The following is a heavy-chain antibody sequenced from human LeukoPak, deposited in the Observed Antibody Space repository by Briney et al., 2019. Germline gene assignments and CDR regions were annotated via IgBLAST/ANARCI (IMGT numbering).Heavy chain of an antibody. CDR2: IYYSGST. CDR3: ARAVDTAMAAYNWFAP. J-gene: IGHJ5*02. D-gene: IGHD5-18*01. V-gene: IGHV4-59*01. Sequence: SETLSLTCTVSGGSISSYYWSWIRQPPGKGLEWIGYIYYSGSTNYNPSLKSRVTISVDTSKNQFSLKLSSVTAADTAVYYCARAVDTAMAAYNWFAPWGQGTRVTVSS. CDR1: GGSISSYY.